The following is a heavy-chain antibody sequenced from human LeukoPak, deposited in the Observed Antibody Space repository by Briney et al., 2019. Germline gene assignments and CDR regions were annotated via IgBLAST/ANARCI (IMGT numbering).Heavy chain of an antibody. V-gene: IGHV3-72*01. CDR3: AVSVTLTFDY. CDR1: GFTFSTYA. CDR2: IRNKANTYTT. Sequence: GGSLRLSCVGSGFTFSTYALSWVRQAPGKGLEWIGRIRNKANTYTTEYAASVKDRFTISRDDSKNSLYLQMNSLKTEDTAMYYCAVSVTLTFDYWGQGTLVTVSS. J-gene: IGHJ4*02. D-gene: IGHD4-17*01.